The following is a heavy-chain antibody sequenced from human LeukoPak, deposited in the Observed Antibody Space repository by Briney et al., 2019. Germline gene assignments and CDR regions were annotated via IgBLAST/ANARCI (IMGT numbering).Heavy chain of an antibody. D-gene: IGHD3-10*01. CDR3: ARGGRFGELEMDY. CDR1: GGSISSYY. Sequence: PSETLPLTCTVSGGSISSYYWSWIRQPPGKGLEWIGYIYYSGSTNYNPSFKSRVIISVDMSKNQFSLKLSSVTAADTAVYYCARGGRFGELEMDYWGQGTLVTASS. V-gene: IGHV4-59*01. CDR2: IYYSGST. J-gene: IGHJ4*02.